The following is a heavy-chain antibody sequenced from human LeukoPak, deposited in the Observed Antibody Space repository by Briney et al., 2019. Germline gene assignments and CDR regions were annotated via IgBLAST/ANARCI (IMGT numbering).Heavy chain of an antibody. V-gene: IGHV4-39*01. Sequence: SETLSLTCTVSGGSISSSSYYWGWIRQPPGKGLEWIGSVYYSGRTYYNPSLKSRVTISVDTSKNQFSLKLSSVTAADTAVYYCARLEVAGINDYWGQGTLVTVSS. J-gene: IGHJ4*02. CDR3: ARLEVAGINDY. D-gene: IGHD6-19*01. CDR2: VYYSGRT. CDR1: GGSISSSSYY.